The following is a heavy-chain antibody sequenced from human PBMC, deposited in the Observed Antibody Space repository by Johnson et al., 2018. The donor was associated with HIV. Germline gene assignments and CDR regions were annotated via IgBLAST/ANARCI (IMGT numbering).Heavy chain of an antibody. Sequence: VQLVETGGGLIQPGGSLRLSCAASGFAFSSYAMTWVRQAPGKGLEWVSAISDSGGSTYFADSVKGRFTISRDDSKNTLYLQMNSLRAEDTAVYYCARAPHDAFDVWGQGTMVTVSS. CDR3: ARAPHDAFDV. V-gene: IGHV3-23*04. J-gene: IGHJ3*01. CDR2: ISDSGGST. CDR1: GFAFSSYA.